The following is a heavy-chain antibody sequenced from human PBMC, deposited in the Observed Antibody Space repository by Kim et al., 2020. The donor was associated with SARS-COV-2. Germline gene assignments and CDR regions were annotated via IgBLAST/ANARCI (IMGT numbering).Heavy chain of an antibody. CDR1: GFTVSRNY. CDR3: TRVLSWEPQSPWDEAFDM. V-gene: IGHV3-53*01. J-gene: IGHJ3*02. Sequence: GGSLRLSCAASGFTVSRNYMSWVRQAPGKGLEWVSVIYSGGSTYYADSVKGRFTIPRDNSKTTLYLQMNSLRAEDTAVYYCTRVLSWEPQSPWDEAFDMWDQGPMVPVSS. D-gene: IGHD1-26*01. CDR2: IYSGGST.